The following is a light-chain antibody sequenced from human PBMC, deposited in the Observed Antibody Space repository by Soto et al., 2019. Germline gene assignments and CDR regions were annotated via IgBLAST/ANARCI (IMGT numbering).Light chain of an antibody. CDR2: KAS. J-gene: IGKJ1*01. CDR3: QQYYSLSPWP. CDR1: QSISSW. Sequence: PSASVGDRGTITCRASQSISSWLAWYQQKPGKAPKLLIYKASTLESGVPSRFSGSGSGTEFTLTISSLQPDDFGIYYCQQYYSLSPWPFGQGTKVDIK. V-gene: IGKV1-5*03.